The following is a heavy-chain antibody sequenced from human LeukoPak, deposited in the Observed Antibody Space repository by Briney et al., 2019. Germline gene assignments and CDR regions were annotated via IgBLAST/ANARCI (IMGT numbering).Heavy chain of an antibody. CDR1: GFTFSSYG. Sequence: PGGSLRLSCAASGFTFSSYGMHWVRQAPGKGLEWVAVISYDGSSKYYADSVKGRFTISRDNSKNTLYLQMNSLRAEDTAVYYCAKDPAVVWFGSHPDYWGQGTLVTVSS. J-gene: IGHJ4*02. CDR3: AKDPAVVWFGSHPDY. V-gene: IGHV3-30*18. D-gene: IGHD3-10*01. CDR2: ISYDGSSK.